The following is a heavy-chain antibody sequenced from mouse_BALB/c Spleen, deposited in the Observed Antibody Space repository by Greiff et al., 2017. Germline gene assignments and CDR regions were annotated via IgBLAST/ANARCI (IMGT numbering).Heavy chain of an antibody. J-gene: IGHJ2*01. V-gene: IGHV1-54*01. D-gene: IGHD1-1*01. CDR1: GYAFTNYL. CDR2: INPGSGGT. Sequence: VKLQESGAELVRPGTSVKVSCKASGYAFTNYLIEWVKQRPGQGLEWIGVINPGSGGTNYNEKFKGKATLTADKSSSTAYMQLSSLTSDDSAVYFCARGGVVADYWGQGTTLTVSS. CDR3: ARGGVVADY.